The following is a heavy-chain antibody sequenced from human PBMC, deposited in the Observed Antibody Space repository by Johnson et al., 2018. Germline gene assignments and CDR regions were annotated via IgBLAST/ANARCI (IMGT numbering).Heavy chain of an antibody. D-gene: IGHD6-19*01. Sequence: QVQLQQLGAGLLKPSETLSLTCAVYGGSFSGYYWSWIRQPPGKGLEWIGEINHSGSPAYNTALKSRVTISVDTSKNQFSLKLSSGTAADTAGYYCARGPHFIGGWYLRYFQHWGQGTLVTVSS. CDR1: GGSFSGYY. CDR2: INHSGSP. J-gene: IGHJ1*01. CDR3: ARGPHFIGGWYLRYFQH. V-gene: IGHV4-34*01.